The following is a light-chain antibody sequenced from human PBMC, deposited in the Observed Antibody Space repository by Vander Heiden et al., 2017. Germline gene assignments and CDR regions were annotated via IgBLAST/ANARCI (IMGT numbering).Light chain of an antibody. J-gene: IGLJ3*02. Sequence: QSALTQPASVSGSPGQSITISCTGTSSDVGSYNLVSWYQQHPDKAPKLIIYEGSKRPSGVSDRFSGFESGNTASLTISGLQAEDEAEYYCSSYGGSSTFVVFGGGTKLTVL. CDR1: SSDVGSYNL. V-gene: IGLV2-23*03. CDR3: SSYGGSSTFVV. CDR2: EGS.